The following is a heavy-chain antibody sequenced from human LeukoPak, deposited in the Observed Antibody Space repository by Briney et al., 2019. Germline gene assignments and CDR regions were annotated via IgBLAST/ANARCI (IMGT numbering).Heavy chain of an antibody. CDR1: GGSFSGYY. J-gene: IGHJ4*02. CDR3: ARVEFFLLDY. V-gene: IGHV4-34*01. D-gene: IGHD3-10*01. CDR2: INHSGST. Sequence: PSETLSLTGAVYGGSFSGYYWSWIRQPPGKGLEWIGEINHSGSTNYNPSLKSRVTISVDTSKNQFSLKLSSVTAADTAVYYCARVEFFLLDYWGQGTLVTVSS.